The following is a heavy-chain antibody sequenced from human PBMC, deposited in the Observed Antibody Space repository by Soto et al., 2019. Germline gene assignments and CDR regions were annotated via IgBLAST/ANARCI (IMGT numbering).Heavy chain of an antibody. CDR3: ARTVGAAYYFDF. Sequence: QVQLQESGPGLVKPSETLSLTCTVSGDSMTKYYWSWIRQPAGKGLEWIGRIYTSGSTNYNPSLNSRVIMSIDTSNTRFSLKLKAVTAADTAVYYCARTVGAAYYFDFWGQGALVTVSS. V-gene: IGHV4-4*07. J-gene: IGHJ4*02. CDR2: IYTSGST. CDR1: GDSMTKYY. D-gene: IGHD1-26*01.